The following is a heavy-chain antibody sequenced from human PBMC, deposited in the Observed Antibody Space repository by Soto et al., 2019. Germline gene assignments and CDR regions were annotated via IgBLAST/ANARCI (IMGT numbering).Heavy chain of an antibody. CDR3: ARVVYYYDSSGYYYLDY. V-gene: IGHV3-13*01. Sequence: GGSLRLSCAASGFTFSSYDMHWVRQATGKGLEWVSAIGTAGDTYYPGSVKGRFTISRENAKNSLYLQMNSLRAEDTAVYYCARVVYYYDSSGYYYLDYWGQGTLVTVSS. CDR2: IGTAGDT. CDR1: GFTFSSYD. J-gene: IGHJ4*02. D-gene: IGHD3-22*01.